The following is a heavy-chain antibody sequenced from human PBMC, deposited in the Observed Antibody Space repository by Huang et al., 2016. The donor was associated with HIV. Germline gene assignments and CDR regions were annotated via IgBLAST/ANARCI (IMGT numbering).Heavy chain of an antibody. J-gene: IGHJ6*03. CDR2: IVPIFRRT. Sequence: QVQLVQSGADMKKPGSSVKVSCTAPGGTFSSYGISWVRQAPGQGLGWMGGIVPIFRRTDYAQKCQGRLTITADESTSTAYMELSSLRAQDSAIYFCARGVFDGVWSGDLLPHFYYMDVWGKGTTVTVSS. V-gene: IGHV1-69*13. CDR3: ARGVFDGVWSGDLLPHFYYMDV. D-gene: IGHD3-10*01. CDR1: GGTFSSYG.